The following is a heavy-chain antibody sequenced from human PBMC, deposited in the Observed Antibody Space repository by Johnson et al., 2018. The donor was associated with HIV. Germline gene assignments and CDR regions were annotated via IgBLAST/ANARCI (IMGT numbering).Heavy chain of an antibody. J-gene: IGHJ3*02. CDR2: IRSKAYGGTT. CDR3: TTPSGSYVSSYDAFDI. D-gene: IGHD1-26*01. V-gene: IGHV3-49*05. Sequence: VQLVESGGGLVKPGGSLRLSCAASGFTFSDYYMNWIRQAPGKGLEWVGFIRSKAYGGTTEYAASVKGRLTISRDDSKSIAYLQMNSLKTEDTAVYYCTTPSGSYVSSYDAFDIWGQGTMVTDSS. CDR1: GFTFSDYY.